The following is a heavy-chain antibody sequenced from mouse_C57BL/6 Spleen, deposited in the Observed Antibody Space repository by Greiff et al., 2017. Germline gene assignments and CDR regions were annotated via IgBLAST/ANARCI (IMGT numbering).Heavy chain of an antibody. CDR3: ARPYYGSSYWYFDV. J-gene: IGHJ1*03. D-gene: IGHD1-1*01. CDR1: GYAFSSYW. Sequence: VQLQQSGAELVKPGASVKISCKASGYAFSSYWMNWVKQRPGKGLEWIGQIYPGDGDTNYNGKFKGKATLTADKSSSTAYMQLSSLTSEDSAVXFCARPYYGSSYWYFDVWGTGTTVTVSS. V-gene: IGHV1-80*01. CDR2: IYPGDGDT.